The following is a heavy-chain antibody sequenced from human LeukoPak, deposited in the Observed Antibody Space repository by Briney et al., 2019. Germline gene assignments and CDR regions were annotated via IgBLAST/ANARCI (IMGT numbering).Heavy chain of an antibody. CDR1: GYTFASYY. D-gene: IGHD3-22*01. V-gene: IGHV1-8*02. CDR2: MNPNSGNT. CDR3: ARGVPITMIVVVSPWFDP. J-gene: IGHJ5*02. Sequence: GASVKVSCKASGYTFASYYMHWVRQAPGQGLEWMGWMNPNSGNTGYAQKFQGRVTMTRNTSISTAYMELSSLRSEDTAVYYCARGVPITMIVVVSPWFDPWGQGTLVTVSS.